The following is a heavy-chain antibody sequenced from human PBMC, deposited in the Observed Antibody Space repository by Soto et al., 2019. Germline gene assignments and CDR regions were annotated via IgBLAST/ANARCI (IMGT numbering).Heavy chain of an antibody. CDR3: ARSKGVLAKHHFDA. V-gene: IGHV4-4*02. D-gene: IGHD3-16*01. CDR1: GGSISSINW. Sequence: SETLSLTCGGSGGSISSINWWSWVRQSPRKGLEWIGEIYHSGTTNYNPSLESRVTLSVDKSKNQIYLKLTSMTAADTAAYFCARSKGVLAKHHFDALGQGTLVTV. J-gene: IGHJ5*02. CDR2: IYHSGTT.